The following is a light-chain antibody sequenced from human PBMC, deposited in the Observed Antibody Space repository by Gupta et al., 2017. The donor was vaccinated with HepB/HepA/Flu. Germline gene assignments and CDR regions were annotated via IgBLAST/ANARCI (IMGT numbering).Light chain of an antibody. CDR3: QQYKTYWT. CDR1: QIISGR. Sequence: DIQLTQSPSTLYASIGDTVTITCRASQIISGRLAWYQQKPGKAPKLLIWRASTLESGVPRRFSGSASGTEFTLTIGLQPDDFAAYYCQQYKTYWTFGQGTKVEIE. V-gene: IGKV1-5*03. CDR2: RAS. J-gene: IGKJ1*01.